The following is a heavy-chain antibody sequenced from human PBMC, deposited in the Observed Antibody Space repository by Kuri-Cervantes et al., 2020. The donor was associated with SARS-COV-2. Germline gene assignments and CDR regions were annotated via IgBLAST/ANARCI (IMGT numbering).Heavy chain of an antibody. D-gene: IGHD2-15*01. CDR3: ARENPYCSGGSCYSGAFDI. J-gene: IGHJ3*02. CDR2: IWYDGSKK. V-gene: IGHV3-33*01. CDR1: GFHFSGYG. Sequence: GGSLRLSCAVSGFHFSGYGMHWVRQAPGKGLEWVAVIWYDGSKKYYADSVKGRFTISRDNSKNTLYLQMNSLRAEDTAVYYCARENPYCSGGSCYSGAFDIWGQGTMVTVSS.